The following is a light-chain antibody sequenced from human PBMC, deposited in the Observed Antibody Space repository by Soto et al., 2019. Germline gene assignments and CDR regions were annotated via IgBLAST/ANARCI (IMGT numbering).Light chain of an antibody. V-gene: IGLV2-11*01. J-gene: IGLJ3*02. CDR1: NNDVGAYNY. Sequence: QSVLTQPRSVSGSPGQSVTISCTGTNNDVGAYNYVSWYQQHPDKAPKLMLYDVNKRPSGVPDRFSGSKSGNTASLTISGLQAEDEADYYCCSYAGSYTWVFGGGTKLTVL. CDR3: CSYAGSYTWV. CDR2: DVN.